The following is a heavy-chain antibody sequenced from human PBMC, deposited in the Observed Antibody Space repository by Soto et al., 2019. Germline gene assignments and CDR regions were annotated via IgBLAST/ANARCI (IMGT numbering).Heavy chain of an antibody. V-gene: IGHV1-69*08. Sequence: QVQLVQSGAEVKKPGSSVKVSCRASGDIFSSYTVNWVRQAPGRGLEWLGRIIPVLGTTDYAQKFKGRVTITADKSTNIVYMELSSLRSEDRAVYYCARRRYCGYDCYHKHYYGMDVWGQGTTVTVAS. J-gene: IGHJ6*02. CDR2: IIPVLGTT. CDR1: GDIFSSYT. D-gene: IGHD2-21*02. CDR3: ARRRYCGYDCYHKHYYGMDV.